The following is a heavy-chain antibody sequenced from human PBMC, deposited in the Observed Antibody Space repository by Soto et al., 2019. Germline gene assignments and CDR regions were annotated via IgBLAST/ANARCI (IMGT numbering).Heavy chain of an antibody. Sequence: SSETLSLTCTVSGGSISSGDYYWSWIRQPPGKGLEWIGYVYYSGSTYYNPSLKSRVTISVDTSKNQFSLKLSSVTAADTAVYYCAREGQQLVPDYWGQGTLVTVSS. V-gene: IGHV4-30-4*01. CDR2: VYYSGST. CDR3: AREGQQLVPDY. D-gene: IGHD6-6*01. J-gene: IGHJ4*02. CDR1: GGSISSGDYY.